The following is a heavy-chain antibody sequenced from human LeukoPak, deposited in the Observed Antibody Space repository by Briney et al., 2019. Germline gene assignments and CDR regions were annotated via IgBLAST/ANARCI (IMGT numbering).Heavy chain of an antibody. D-gene: IGHD3-3*01. J-gene: IGHJ6*02. CDR2: ISYDGSNK. Sequence: PGGSLRLSCAASGFTFSSYGMHWVRQARGKGLEWVAVISYDGSNKYYADSVKGRFTISRDNSKNTLYLQTNSLRAEDTAVYYCAKDLNRYYDFWSGPKSYYYGMDVWGQGTTVTVSS. CDR3: AKDLNRYYDFWSGPKSYYYGMDV. V-gene: IGHV3-30*18. CDR1: GFTFSSYG.